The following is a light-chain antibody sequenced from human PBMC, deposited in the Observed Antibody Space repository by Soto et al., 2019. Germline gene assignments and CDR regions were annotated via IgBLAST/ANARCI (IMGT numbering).Light chain of an antibody. V-gene: IGKV1-5*03. Sequence: DLQLTQAASTLSAPVGDRVTITCRASEIILNWLAWYQQKPGKAPKLLVSKASSLESGVPSRFSGTGSGTEFTLTISNLQPDDFSTYFCQQYNSCYLITFGRGTRLEI. CDR3: QQYNSCYLIT. CDR2: KAS. CDR1: EIILNW. J-gene: IGKJ5*01.